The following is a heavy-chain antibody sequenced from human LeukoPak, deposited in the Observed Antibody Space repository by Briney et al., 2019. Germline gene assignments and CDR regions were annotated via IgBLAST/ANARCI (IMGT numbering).Heavy chain of an antibody. J-gene: IGHJ5*02. D-gene: IGHD6-13*01. CDR1: GGSISNKY. CDR2: IYYSGST. Sequence: PSETLSLTCTVSGGSISNKYWSWIRQPPGKGLEGIGYIYYSGSTNYNPSLKSRVTISVDTSKNQFSLKLSSVTAADTAVYYCARGGSSWYSILKNWFDPWGQGTLVTVSS. CDR3: ARGGSSWYSILKNWFDP. V-gene: IGHV4-59*12.